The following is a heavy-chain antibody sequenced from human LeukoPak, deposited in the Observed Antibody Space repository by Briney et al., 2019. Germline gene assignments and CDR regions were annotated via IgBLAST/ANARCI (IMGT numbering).Heavy chain of an antibody. CDR3: ARLILAAAGSSFDY. CDR1: GGSTSSYY. D-gene: IGHD6-13*01. J-gene: IGHJ4*02. Sequence: SETLSLTCTVSGGSTSSYYWSWIRQPPGKGPEWIASIYYSGSTHYNPSLKSRVTISIDTSTNQFSLKLNSVTAADTAVYYCARLILAAAGSSFDYWGQGTLVTVSS. CDR2: IYYSGST. V-gene: IGHV4-39*07.